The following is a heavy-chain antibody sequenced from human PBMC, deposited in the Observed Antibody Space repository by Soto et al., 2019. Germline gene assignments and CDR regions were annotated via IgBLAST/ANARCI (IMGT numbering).Heavy chain of an antibody. Sequence: SETLSLTCAVYGGSFSGYYWSWIRQPPGKGLEWIGEINQSGSTNYNPSLKSRVTISVDTSKNQFSLKLSSVTAADTAVYYCARGLWSTVKLYYYYMDVWGKGTTVTVSS. CDR3: ARGLWSTVKLYYYYMDV. CDR1: GGSFSGYY. CDR2: INQSGST. D-gene: IGHD4-4*01. J-gene: IGHJ6*03. V-gene: IGHV4-34*01.